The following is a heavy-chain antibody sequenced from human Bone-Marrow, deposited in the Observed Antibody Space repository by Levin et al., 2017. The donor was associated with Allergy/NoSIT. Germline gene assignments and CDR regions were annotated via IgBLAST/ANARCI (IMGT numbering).Heavy chain of an antibody. CDR3: ARFWSGDYESDWFDP. Sequence: RSQTLSLTCAVYGGSFSGYYWSWIRQPPGKGLEWIGEINHSGSTNYNPSLKSRVTISVDTSKNQFSLKLSSVTAADTAVYYCARFWSGDYESDWFDPWGQGTLVTVSS. CDR1: GGSFSGYY. D-gene: IGHD3-3*01. J-gene: IGHJ5*02. CDR2: INHSGST. V-gene: IGHV4-34*01.